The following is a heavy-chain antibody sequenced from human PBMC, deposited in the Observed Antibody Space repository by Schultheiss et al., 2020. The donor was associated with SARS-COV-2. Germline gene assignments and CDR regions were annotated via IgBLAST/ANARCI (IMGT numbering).Heavy chain of an antibody. CDR1: GYSFTSYW. V-gene: IGHV5-10-1*01. Sequence: GGSLRLSCKGSGYSFTSYWIGWVRQMPGKGLEWMGIIYPGDSYTDYSPSFQGHVTISADKSISTAYLQWNSLKASDTAMYYCAREITGGDLYWYFDLWGRGTLVTVSS. J-gene: IGHJ2*01. D-gene: IGHD2-21*02. CDR3: AREITGGDLYWYFDL. CDR2: IYPGDSYT.